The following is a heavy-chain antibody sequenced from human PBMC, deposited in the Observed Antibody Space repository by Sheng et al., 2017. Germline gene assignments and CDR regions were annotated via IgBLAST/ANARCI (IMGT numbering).Heavy chain of an antibody. CDR2: IYTSGST. V-gene: IGHV4-61*02. Sequence: QVHLQESGPGLVKPSQTLSLTCTVSGGSISSGPYYWSWIRQPAGKGLEWIGRIYTSGSTNYNPSLKSRVTMSLDTSKNQFSLKLSSVTAADTAVYYCARGXFETXYYFDYWGQGTLVTVSS. J-gene: IGHJ4*02. CDR1: GGSISSGPYY. CDR3: ARGXFETXYYFDY.